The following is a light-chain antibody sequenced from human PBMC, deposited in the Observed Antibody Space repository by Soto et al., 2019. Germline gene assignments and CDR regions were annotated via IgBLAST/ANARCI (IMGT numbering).Light chain of an antibody. CDR3: QQRSNWPPAT. V-gene: IGKV3-11*01. CDR1: QSVSSY. J-gene: IGKJ3*01. CDR2: DAS. Sequence: EIVLTQSPATLSLSPGERATLSCRASQSVSSYLAWYQQKPGQAPRLLIYDASNRATGIPARFSGSGSGTDFTLTNSSLEPEDFAVYYCQQRSNWPPATFGPGTKVDIK.